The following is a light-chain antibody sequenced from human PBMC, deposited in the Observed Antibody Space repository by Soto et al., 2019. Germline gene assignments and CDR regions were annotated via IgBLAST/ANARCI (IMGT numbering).Light chain of an antibody. CDR3: ETWDDNAWV. CDR1: SGHSGYI. Sequence: QSVLTQSSPASASLGSSVKLTCTLSSGHSGYIIAWHQQQPGKAPRYLMKLEGSGSYNKGSGVPDRFSGSSSGADRYLTISNLQFEDEADYYCETWDDNAWVFGGGTKLTVL. J-gene: IGLJ3*02. V-gene: IGLV4-60*02. CDR2: LEGSGSY.